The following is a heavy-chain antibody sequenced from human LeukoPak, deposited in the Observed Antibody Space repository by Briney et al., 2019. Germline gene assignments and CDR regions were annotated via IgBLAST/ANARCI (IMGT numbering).Heavy chain of an antibody. D-gene: IGHD5-18*01. V-gene: IGHV3-30-3*01. CDR3: ARVRRSTAMVIPDGAFDN. CDR1: GFTFSSYA. Sequence: PGRSLRLSCAASGFTFSSYAMHWVPQAPGKGLEWVAVISYDGSNKYYADSVKGRFTISRDNSKNTLYLQMNSLRAEDTAVYYCARVRRSTAMVIPDGAFDNWGQGTMVTVSS. CDR2: ISYDGSNK. J-gene: IGHJ3*02.